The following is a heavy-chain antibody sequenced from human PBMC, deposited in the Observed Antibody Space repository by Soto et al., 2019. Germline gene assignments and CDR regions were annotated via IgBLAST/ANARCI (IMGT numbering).Heavy chain of an antibody. Sequence: QVQLQESGSGLVKPSQTLSLTCPVSGDSISSGGYSWSWIRQPPRQGLEWIGYIYHTGSTSYSPSLKSRVTMSVDKSKNQFSLSLNSVTAADTAIYYCARAHYGPSGYYFDSWGQGALFTVSS. D-gene: IGHD3-22*01. CDR3: ARAHYGPSGYYFDS. V-gene: IGHV4-30-2*01. CDR2: IYHTGST. J-gene: IGHJ4*02. CDR1: GDSISSGGYS.